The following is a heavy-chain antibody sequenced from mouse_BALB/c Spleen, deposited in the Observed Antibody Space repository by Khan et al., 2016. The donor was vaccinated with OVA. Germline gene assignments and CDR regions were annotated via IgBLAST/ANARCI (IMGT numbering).Heavy chain of an antibody. CDR2: INPSDGDT. CDR1: GYTFTSYY. J-gene: IGHJ3*01. Sequence: VQLKQSGAELVKPGASVKLSCKASGYTFTSYYMYWVKQRPGQGLEWIGEINPSDGDTNFDDKFKSKATLTVDKSSSTAYMQISSLTSEDSAFYYCTRSGYGTFAYWGQGTPVTVSA. V-gene: IGHV1S81*02. D-gene: IGHD2-1*01. CDR3: TRSGYGTFAY.